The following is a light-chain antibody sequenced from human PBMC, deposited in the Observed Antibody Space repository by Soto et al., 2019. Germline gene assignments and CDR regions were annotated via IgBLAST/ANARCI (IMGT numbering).Light chain of an antibody. CDR3: AAWDDSLNGLV. CDR1: NSNLGSNT. Sequence: QSALTQPPSASGTPGQRVTISCSGSNSNLGSNTVHWYQHLPGTAPKLLIYSNNQRPSGVPDRFSGSKSDTSASLAISGLQSEDEADYYCAAWDDSLNGLVFGTGTKLTVL. CDR2: SNN. V-gene: IGLV1-44*01. J-gene: IGLJ1*01.